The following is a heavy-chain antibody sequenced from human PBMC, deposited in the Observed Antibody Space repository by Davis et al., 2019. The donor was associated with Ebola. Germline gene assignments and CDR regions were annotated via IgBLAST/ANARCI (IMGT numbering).Heavy chain of an antibody. V-gene: IGHV4-39*01. Sequence: MPSETLSLTCTVSGGSISSYYWGWIRQPPGKGLEWIGSIYYSGSTYYNPSLKSRVTISVDTSKNQFSLKLSSVTAADTAVYYCARGYSSGWYVWGQGTTVTVSS. CDR3: ARGYSSGWYV. J-gene: IGHJ6*02. CDR1: GGSISSYY. D-gene: IGHD6-19*01. CDR2: IYYSGST.